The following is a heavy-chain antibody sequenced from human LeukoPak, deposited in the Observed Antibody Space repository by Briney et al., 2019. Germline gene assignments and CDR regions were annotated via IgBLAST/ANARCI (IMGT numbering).Heavy chain of an antibody. Sequence: GGSLRLSCAASGFTFRSYDMHWVRQAPGKGLEWVAVVWYDESNKYYVDSVKGRFTISRDNSKNTLYLQMNSLRVEDTALYYCAREDSSGAFVIWGQGTVVTVSS. CDR3: AREDSSGAFVI. CDR1: GFTFRSYD. D-gene: IGHD3-22*01. CDR2: VWYDESNK. J-gene: IGHJ3*02. V-gene: IGHV3-33*01.